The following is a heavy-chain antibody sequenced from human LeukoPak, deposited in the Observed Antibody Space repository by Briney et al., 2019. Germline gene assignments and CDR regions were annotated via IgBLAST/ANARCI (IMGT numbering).Heavy chain of an antibody. J-gene: IGHJ6*03. CDR3: ARVDSSSWYYYYMDV. D-gene: IGHD6-13*01. CDR1: GFTVSSNY. Sequence: PGGSLRLSCAASGFTVSSNYMSWVRQAPGKGLEWVSVIYSGGSTYYADSVKGRFTISRDNSKNTLYLQMNSLRAEDTAVYYCARVDSSSWYYYYMDVWGKGTTVTISS. CDR2: IYSGGST. V-gene: IGHV3-53*01.